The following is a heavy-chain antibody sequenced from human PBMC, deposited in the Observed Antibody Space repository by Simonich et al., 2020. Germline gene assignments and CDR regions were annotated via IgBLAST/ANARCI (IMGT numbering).Heavy chain of an antibody. CDR1: GFTFSSYW. CDR3: AREGIAARDAFDI. D-gene: IGHD6-6*01. CDR2: IKQEGSEK. J-gene: IGHJ3*02. Sequence: EVQLVESGGGLVQPGGSLRLSCAASGFTFSSYWMSWVRQAPGKGMEWVANIKQEGSEKYYVDSVKGRFTISRDNAKNSLYLQMNSLRAEDTAVYYCAREGIAARDAFDIWGQGTMVTVSS. V-gene: IGHV3-7*01.